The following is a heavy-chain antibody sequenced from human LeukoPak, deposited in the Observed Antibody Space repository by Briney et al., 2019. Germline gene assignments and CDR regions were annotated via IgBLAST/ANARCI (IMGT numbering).Heavy chain of an antibody. V-gene: IGHV4-31*03. CDR1: GGSISSGGYY. Sequence: PSETLSLTCTVSGGSISSGGYYWSWIRQHPGKGLEWIGYIYYSGTTYYNPSLKSRVTISVDTSKNQFSLKLSSVTAADTAVYFCARAFDYGGNPPFDYWGQGTLVTVSS. CDR3: ARAFDYGGNPPFDY. D-gene: IGHD4-23*01. J-gene: IGHJ4*02. CDR2: IYYSGTT.